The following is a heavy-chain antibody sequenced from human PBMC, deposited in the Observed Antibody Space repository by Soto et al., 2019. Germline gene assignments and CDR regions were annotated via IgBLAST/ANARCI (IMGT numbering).Heavy chain of an antibody. Sequence: ASVKVSCKASGYTFTNYGISWVRQAPGQGLEWMGWINVYNGNTKYAQKVQGRVTMTADTAATTAYMELRSLRSDDTAVYFCTRDAKYYDILTGYFVNDYWGQGTLVTVSS. CDR2: INVYNGNT. D-gene: IGHD3-9*01. CDR3: TRDAKYYDILTGYFVNDY. CDR1: GYTFTNYG. V-gene: IGHV1-18*01. J-gene: IGHJ4*02.